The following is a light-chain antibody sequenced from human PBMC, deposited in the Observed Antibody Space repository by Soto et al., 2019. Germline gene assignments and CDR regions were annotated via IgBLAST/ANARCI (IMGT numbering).Light chain of an antibody. CDR3: CAYAGTYTAK. J-gene: IGLJ2*01. CDR2: DVT. V-gene: IGLV2-11*01. Sequence: QSVLTQPRSVSGSPGQSVSLSCVGTSDDIGKYGYVSWYQQFPGKAPRVIIYDVTQRPSGVPDRFSGSKSGSTASLTISGLQAEDDGFYYCCAYAGTYTAKFGGGTKLTVL. CDR1: SDDIGKYGY.